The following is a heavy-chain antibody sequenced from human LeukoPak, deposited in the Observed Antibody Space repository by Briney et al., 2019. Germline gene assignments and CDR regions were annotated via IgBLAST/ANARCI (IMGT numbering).Heavy chain of an antibody. CDR1: GYSISSGYY. V-gene: IGHV4-38-2*02. Sequence: ASETLSLTCTVSGYSISSGYYWGWIRQPPGKGLEWIGSIYHSGSTYYNPSLKSRVTISEDTSKNQFSLKLSSVTAADTAVYYCARHSWTGSTSYFDYWGQGTLVTVSS. J-gene: IGHJ4*02. CDR2: IYHSGST. D-gene: IGHD2-2*01. CDR3: ARHSWTGSTSYFDY.